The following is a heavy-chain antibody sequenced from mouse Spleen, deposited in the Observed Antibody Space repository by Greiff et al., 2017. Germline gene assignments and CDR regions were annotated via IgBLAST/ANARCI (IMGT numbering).Heavy chain of an antibody. D-gene: IGHD4-1*01. V-gene: IGHV1-7*01. J-gene: IGHJ1*01. CDR2: ISPTSDYP. CDR3: ARSGANWDWYFDV. Sequence: QVQLQQSGTELAKPGASVKLSCKASGYTFTSYWMHWVKKRPGQGLEWIGYISPTSDYPRYSQKFKDKATLTADKSSSTAYMQLSSLTYEDSTVYYCARSGANWDWYFDVWGAGTTVTVSS. CDR1: GYTFTSYW.